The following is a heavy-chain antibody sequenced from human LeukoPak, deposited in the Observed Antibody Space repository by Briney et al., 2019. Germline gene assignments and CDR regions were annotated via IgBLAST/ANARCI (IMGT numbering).Heavy chain of an antibody. J-gene: IGHJ4*02. Sequence: GGSLRLSCAASGFTVGSNYMSWVRRAPGKGLEWVSVIYSGGSTYYADSVKGRFTISRDNSKNTLYLQMNSLRAEDTAVYYCARDYREGSSWEFDYWGQGTLVTVSS. CDR1: GFTVGSNY. D-gene: IGHD6-13*01. CDR2: IYSGGST. V-gene: IGHV3-53*01. CDR3: ARDYREGSSWEFDY.